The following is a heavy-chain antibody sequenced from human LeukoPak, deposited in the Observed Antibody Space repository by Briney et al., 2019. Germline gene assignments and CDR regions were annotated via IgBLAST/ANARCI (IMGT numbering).Heavy chain of an antibody. CDR1: GFTFSSYA. CDR3: ARCSDKYGDYGHY. J-gene: IGHJ4*02. V-gene: IGHV3-30-3*01. CDR2: ISYDGTNK. Sequence: GRSLRLSCAASGFTFSSYAMHWVRQAPGKGLEWVAVISYDGTNKHYADSVKGRFTISRGNSKNTLYLQMDSLRTEDTAMYYCARCSDKYGDYGHYWGQGTLVTVSS. D-gene: IGHD4-17*01.